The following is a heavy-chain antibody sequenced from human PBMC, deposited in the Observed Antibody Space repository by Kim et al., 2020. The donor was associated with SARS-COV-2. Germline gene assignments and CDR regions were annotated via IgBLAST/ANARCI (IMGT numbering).Heavy chain of an antibody. CDR3: AGGGGSGLYYYYGMHV. J-gene: IGHJ6*02. CDR2: ISSSGSTI. D-gene: IGHD3-10*01. CDR1: GFTFSDYY. V-gene: IGHV3-11*01. Sequence: GGSLRLSCAASGFTFSDYYMSWIRQAPGKGLEWVSYISSSGSTIYYADSVKGRFTISRDNAKNSLYLQMNSLRAEDTAVYYCAGGGGSGLYYYYGMHVWGQGTTVTVSS.